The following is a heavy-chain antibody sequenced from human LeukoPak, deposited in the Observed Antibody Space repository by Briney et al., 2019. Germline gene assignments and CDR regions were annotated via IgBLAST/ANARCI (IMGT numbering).Heavy chain of an antibody. V-gene: IGHV4-39*01. D-gene: IGHD2-15*01. Sequence: PSETLSLTCTVSRGSISSSSYYWGWIRQPPGKGLEWIGSIYYSGSTYYNPSLKSRVTISVDTSKNQFSLKLSSVTAADTAVYYCASHYCSGGSCYSGYRRNYYMDVWGKGTTVTVSS. J-gene: IGHJ6*03. CDR3: ASHYCSGGSCYSGYRRNYYMDV. CDR1: RGSISSSSYY. CDR2: IYYSGST.